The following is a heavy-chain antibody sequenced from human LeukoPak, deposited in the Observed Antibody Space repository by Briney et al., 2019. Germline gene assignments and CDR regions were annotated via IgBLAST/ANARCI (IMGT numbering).Heavy chain of an antibody. D-gene: IGHD3-10*01. V-gene: IGHV3-53*01. CDR1: GFTLSTYG. J-gene: IGHJ4*02. CDR3: ARGGYYFDY. Sequence: PGGSLRLSCSASGFTLSTYGMHWVRPAPGKGRWWVSVFYSGGSTYYTDSVKGRFTFSRDNSKPTLYLQMKSLRAEDTAVYYCARGGYYFDYWGQGTLVTVSS. CDR2: FYSGGST.